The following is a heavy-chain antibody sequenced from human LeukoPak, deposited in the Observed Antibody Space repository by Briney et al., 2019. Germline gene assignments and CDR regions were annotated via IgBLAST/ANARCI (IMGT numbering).Heavy chain of an antibody. D-gene: IGHD6-19*01. CDR3: ARDSSGWYIWDY. V-gene: IGHV3-21*01. CDR2: ISSSSSYI. CDR1: GFPFSSYS. Sequence: PGGSLRLSCAASGFPFSSYSMNWVRQAPGKGLEWVSSISSSSSYIYYADSVKGRFTISRDNAKNSLYLQMNSLRAEDTAVYYCARDSSGWYIWDYWGQGTLVTVSS. J-gene: IGHJ4*02.